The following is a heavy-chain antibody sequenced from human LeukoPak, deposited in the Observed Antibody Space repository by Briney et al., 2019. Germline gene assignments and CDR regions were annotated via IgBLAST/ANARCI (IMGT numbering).Heavy chain of an antibody. CDR3: ARARRDNSGSYNHPDY. D-gene: IGHD1-26*01. Sequence: GASVKVSCKASGYTFTSYGISWVRQAPGQGLEWMGWISAYNGNTNYAQKLQGRVTMTTDTSTSTAYMELRSLRSDDTAVYYCARARRDNSGSYNHPDYWGQGTLVTVSS. CDR2: ISAYNGNT. V-gene: IGHV1-18*01. CDR1: GYTFTSYG. J-gene: IGHJ4*02.